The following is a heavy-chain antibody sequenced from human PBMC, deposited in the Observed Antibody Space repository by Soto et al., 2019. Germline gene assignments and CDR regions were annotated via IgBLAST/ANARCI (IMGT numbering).Heavy chain of an antibody. V-gene: IGHV3-11*01. CDR2: ISSSVTAI. J-gene: IGHJ4*02. Sequence: PGGSLRLSCAASGFTFSDYYMSWIRQAPGKGLEWVAYISSSVTAIYYADSVKGRFTISRDNAKNSLYLQMNSLRAEDTAVYYCARDWGYCSSTSCYTFDYWGQGTLVTVSS. CDR3: ARDWGYCSSTSCYTFDY. CDR1: GFTFSDYY. D-gene: IGHD2-2*02.